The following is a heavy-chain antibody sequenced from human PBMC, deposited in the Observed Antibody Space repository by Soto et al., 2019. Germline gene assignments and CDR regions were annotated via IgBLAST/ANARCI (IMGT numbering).Heavy chain of an antibody. CDR1: GFTFSNYA. CDR2: ISYDGSNI. Sequence: GSLRLSCAASGFTFSNYAMHWVRQAPGMGLEWVAVISYDGSNIYYSDSVKGRFTISRDSSKNTLYLQMNSLRPGDTALYYCARDRGAVAAYFFDYWGQGALVTVSS. D-gene: IGHD6-19*01. V-gene: IGHV3-30-3*01. J-gene: IGHJ4*02. CDR3: ARDRGAVAAYFFDY.